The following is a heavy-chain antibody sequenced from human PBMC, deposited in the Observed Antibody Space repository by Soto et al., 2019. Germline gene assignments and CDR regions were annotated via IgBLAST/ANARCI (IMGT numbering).Heavy chain of an antibody. CDR3: ARAGYYDSSGYLYYLGY. J-gene: IGHJ4*02. CDR1: GFTFSSYG. CDR2: ISYDGSNK. D-gene: IGHD3-22*01. V-gene: IGHV3-30*03. Sequence: GGSLRLSCAASGFTFSSYGMHWVRQAPGKGLEWVAVISYDGSNKYYADSVKGRFTISRDNAKNSLYLQMNSLRAEDTALYYCARAGYYDSSGYLYYLGYWGQGTLVTVSS.